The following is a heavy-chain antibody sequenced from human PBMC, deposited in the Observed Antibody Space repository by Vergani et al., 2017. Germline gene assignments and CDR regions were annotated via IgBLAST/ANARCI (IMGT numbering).Heavy chain of an antibody. CDR1: GFTFNQYG. J-gene: IGHJ5*02. D-gene: IGHD1-14*01. CDR2: TWYDGNNK. CDR3: ARDLRLLYNRFDP. Sequence: QVQLVESGGGVVQPGRSLRLSCAASGFTFNQYGMHWVRPAPGKGLEWVAVTWYDGNNKQYADSVKCRFTIYRDNSKSTMYLQMNSLRDEDTGVYYCARDLRLLYNRFDPWGQGTLVTGSS. V-gene: IGHV3-33*01.